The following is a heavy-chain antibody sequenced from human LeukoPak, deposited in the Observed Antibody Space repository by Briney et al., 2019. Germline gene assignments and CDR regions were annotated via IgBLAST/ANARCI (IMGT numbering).Heavy chain of an antibody. D-gene: IGHD1-26*01. V-gene: IGHV4-39*01. Sequence: SETLSLTCTVSGGSISSSGYYWGWIRQPPGKGLDWIASIYYSGSTYYNPSLKSRVTISVDTSKNQLSLKLSSLTAADTAVYYCARHEYSGSYYGLSWFDPWGQGTLVTVSS. CDR2: IYYSGST. CDR3: ARHEYSGSYYGLSWFDP. CDR1: GGSISSSGYY. J-gene: IGHJ5*02.